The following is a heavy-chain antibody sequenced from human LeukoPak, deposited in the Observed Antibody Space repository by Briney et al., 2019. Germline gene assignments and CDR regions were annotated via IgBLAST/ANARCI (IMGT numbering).Heavy chain of an antibody. V-gene: IGHV3-15*07. Sequence: TGGSLRLSCAASGFTFSNAWMNWVRKAPGKGLEWVGRIKSKTDGGTTDYAAPVKGRFTISRDDSKNTLYLQMNSLKTEDTAVYYCTTYYYDSSGYSTVDYWGQGTLVTVSS. CDR2: IKSKTDGGTT. CDR1: GFTFSNAW. J-gene: IGHJ4*02. D-gene: IGHD3-22*01. CDR3: TTYYYDSSGYSTVDY.